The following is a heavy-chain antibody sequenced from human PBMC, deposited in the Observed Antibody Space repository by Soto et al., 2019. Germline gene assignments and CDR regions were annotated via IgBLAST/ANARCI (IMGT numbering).Heavy chain of an antibody. J-gene: IGHJ4*02. CDR2: IFPGDSDT. CDR1: GYSFTSYW. D-gene: IGHD5-18*01. Sequence: EVQLVQSGAEVKKPGESLKISCKGSGYSFTSYWIGWVRQMPGKGLEWMGIIFPGDSDTRYSPSFQGQVTISADKSISTAYLQWSSLKASDTAMYYCASRAGRVDTAMVRFDYWGQGTLVTVSS. V-gene: IGHV5-51*01. CDR3: ASRAGRVDTAMVRFDY.